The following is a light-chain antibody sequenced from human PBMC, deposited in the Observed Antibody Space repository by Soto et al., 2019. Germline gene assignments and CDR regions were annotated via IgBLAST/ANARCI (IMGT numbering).Light chain of an antibody. Sequence: DIQMTQSPSSPSASVGDRVTITCRASQSISSYLNWYQQKPGKAPKLLIYAASSLQSGVPSRFSGSGSGTDFTLTISSLQPEDFATYYCQQSYSTPLTFGGGTKVDI. CDR3: QQSYSTPLT. V-gene: IGKV1-39*01. CDR2: AAS. CDR1: QSISSY. J-gene: IGKJ4*01.